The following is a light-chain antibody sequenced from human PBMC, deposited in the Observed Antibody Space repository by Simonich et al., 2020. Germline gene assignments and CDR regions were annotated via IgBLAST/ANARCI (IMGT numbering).Light chain of an antibody. J-gene: IGKJ2*01. CDR3: QQYYSTPYT. V-gene: IGKV4-1*01. CDR1: QSVLYSSNNKNY. Sequence: DIVMTQSPDSLAVSLGERSTINCKSSQSVLYSSNNKNYLAWYQQKPGQPPKLLIYWGSTRESGVPDRVSGSGSGTDFTLTSSSLQAEDVAVYYCQQYYSTPYTFGQGTKLEIK. CDR2: WGS.